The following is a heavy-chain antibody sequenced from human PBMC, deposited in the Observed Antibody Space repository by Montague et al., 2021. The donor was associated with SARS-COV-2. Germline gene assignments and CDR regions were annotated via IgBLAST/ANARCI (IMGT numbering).Heavy chain of an antibody. D-gene: IGHD3-10*01. J-gene: IGHJ4*02. CDR3: ARGSGHGICFGELFDT. V-gene: IGHV4-39*01. CDR1: GGSISSSSYY. Sequence: SETLSLTCTVSGGSISSSSYYWSWIRQPPGKGLEWIGSIYKSGSTNYNPSLKSRVTIAVDTSKNQFSLKLSSVTAADTAVYYCARGSGHGICFGELFDTWGQGTLVTVSS. CDR2: IYKSGST.